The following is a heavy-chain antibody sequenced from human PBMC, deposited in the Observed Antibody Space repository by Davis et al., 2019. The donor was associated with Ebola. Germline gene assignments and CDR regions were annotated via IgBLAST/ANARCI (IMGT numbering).Heavy chain of an antibody. CDR2: IGTAGDT. CDR1: GFTFSSYD. V-gene: IGHV3-13*01. Sequence: GESLKISCAASGFTFSSYDMHWVRQGTGKGLEWVSVIGTAGDTYYRGSVKGRFTISRENARNSLYLQMNSLTAGDTAVYYCARAQFGDVVLDYWGQGTLVTVSS. D-gene: IGHD4-17*01. J-gene: IGHJ4*02. CDR3: ARAQFGDVVLDY.